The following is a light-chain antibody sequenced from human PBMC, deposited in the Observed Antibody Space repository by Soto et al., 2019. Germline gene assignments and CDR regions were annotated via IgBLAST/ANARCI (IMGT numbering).Light chain of an antibody. CDR2: GAS. CDR3: QQYGSSALT. J-gene: IGKJ4*01. V-gene: IGKV3-20*01. Sequence: EIVLTQSPGTLSLSPGERATLSCRASQSVSSIYLAWYQQKPGQAHRLLIYGASSRATGIPDRFSGSGSGTDFTLTISRLEPEDFAVYYCQQYGSSALTFGGGTKVEIK. CDR1: QSVSSIY.